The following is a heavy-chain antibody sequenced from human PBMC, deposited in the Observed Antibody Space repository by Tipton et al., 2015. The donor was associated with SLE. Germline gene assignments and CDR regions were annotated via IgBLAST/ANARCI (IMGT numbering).Heavy chain of an antibody. J-gene: IGHJ4*02. V-gene: IGHV4-38-2*02. D-gene: IGHD3-16*02. Sequence: TLSLTCTVSPYSISSGFYCVWIRQPPGKGLEWIESFSHTGNPYYNPSLRSRVTMSGDTSKNQFSVSLSSVTAADTAVYYCARAGELSLYLDSWGQGALVTVSS. CDR1: PYSISSGFY. CDR3: ARAGELSLYLDS. CDR2: FSHTGNP.